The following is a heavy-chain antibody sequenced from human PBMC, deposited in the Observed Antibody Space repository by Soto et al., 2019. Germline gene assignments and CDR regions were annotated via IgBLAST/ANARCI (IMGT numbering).Heavy chain of an antibody. D-gene: IGHD3-10*01. Sequence: PSETLSLTCTVSGGSISSGGYYWSWIRQPPGKGLEWIGSIYYSGSTYYNPSLKSRVTISVDTSKNQFSLKLSSVTAADTAVYYCARHNSITMVRGVIGWFDPWGQGTLVTVSS. J-gene: IGHJ5*02. CDR1: GGSISSGGYY. CDR3: ARHNSITMVRGVIGWFDP. V-gene: IGHV4-39*01. CDR2: IYYSGST.